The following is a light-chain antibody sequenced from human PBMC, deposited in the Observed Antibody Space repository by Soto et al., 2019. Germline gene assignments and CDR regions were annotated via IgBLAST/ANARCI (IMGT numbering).Light chain of an antibody. CDR1: SSDVGGHNF. CDR3: SAYAGNNNPVI. J-gene: IGLJ2*01. V-gene: IGLV2-8*01. CDR2: EVS. Sequence: HSVLTQPPSASGSPGQSVTISCTGTSSDVGGHNFVSWYQQHPGKAPKFLIYEVSKRPSGVPDRFSGSKSGITASLTVSGLQADDEAYYYCSAYAGNNNPVIFGGGTKVTVL.